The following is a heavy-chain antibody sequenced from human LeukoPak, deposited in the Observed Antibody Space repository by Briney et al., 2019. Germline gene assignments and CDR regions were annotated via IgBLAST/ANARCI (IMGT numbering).Heavy chain of an antibody. CDR3: VRGAARAYYMDV. CDR2: VNFDGTTT. J-gene: IGHJ6*03. D-gene: IGHD6-6*01. V-gene: IGHV3-74*01. Sequence: PPGGPLRLSCAASGFTFSNYWLHWVRQAPGKGLVWVSRVNFDGTTTNYADSVKGRLTISRDNTKTTLYLQMNSLRAEDTAVYYCVRGAARAYYMDVWGKGTTVTVSS. CDR1: GFTFSNYW.